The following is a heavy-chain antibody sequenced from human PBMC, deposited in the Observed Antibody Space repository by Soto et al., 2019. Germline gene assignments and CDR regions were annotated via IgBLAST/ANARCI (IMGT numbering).Heavy chain of an antibody. D-gene: IGHD3-10*01. J-gene: IGHJ5*02. CDR3: AKSGLSIKGSGSYLSSLFDP. CDR1: GYTFTSYD. CDR2: MNPNSGNK. Sequence: QVQLVQSGAEVKKHGDSVKVSCKASGYTFTSYDINWVRQDTGQGLERMGWMNPNSGNKGYAQKVQGRVTMNRKTFRITAYMELSSRRSEDTAVYYCAKSGLSIKGSGSYLSSLFDPWGQGTRVIVSS. V-gene: IGHV1-8*01.